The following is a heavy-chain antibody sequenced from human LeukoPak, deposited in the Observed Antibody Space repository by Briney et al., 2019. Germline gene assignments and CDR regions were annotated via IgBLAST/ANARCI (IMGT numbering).Heavy chain of an antibody. V-gene: IGHV4-59*01. D-gene: IGHD3-22*01. J-gene: IGHJ1*01. CDR1: GGSISSYY. Sequence: SETLSLTCTVSGGSISSYYWSWIRQPPGKGLEWIGYTYYSGSTNYNPSLKSRVTISVDTSKNQFSLKLSSVTAADTAVYYCASGYYDSSGYYYEYFQHWGQGTLVTVSS. CDR2: TYYSGST. CDR3: ASGYYDSSGYYYEYFQH.